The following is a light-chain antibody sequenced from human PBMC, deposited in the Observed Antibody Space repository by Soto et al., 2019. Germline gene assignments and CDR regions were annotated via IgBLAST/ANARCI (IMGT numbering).Light chain of an antibody. CDR3: LQHSSFPRT. J-gene: IGKJ1*01. CDR1: QGIRSD. V-gene: IGKV1-17*01. Sequence: DIQMTQSPSSLAASVGDRVTITCRASQGIRSDLGWFQQKPGKAPKRLIYAATTLQSGVPSRFSGSGSGTEFTLTSSSLQPEDFATYYCLQHSSFPRTFGRGTKVEMK. CDR2: AAT.